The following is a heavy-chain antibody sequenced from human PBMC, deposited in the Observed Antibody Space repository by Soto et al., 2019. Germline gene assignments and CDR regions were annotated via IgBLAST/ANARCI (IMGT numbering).Heavy chain of an antibody. CDR1: GGSFSGYY. CDR2: INHSGST. CDR3: ATDITVAGYYYYYGMDV. J-gene: IGHJ6*01. V-gene: IGHV4-34*01. Sequence: SETLSLTCAVYGGSFSGYYWSWVRQPPGKGLEWIGEINHSGSTNYNPSLKSRVTISVDTSKNQFSLKLRSVTAADTAVYYCATDITVAGYYYYYGMDVWGQGSTVTGSS. D-gene: IGHD2-2*01.